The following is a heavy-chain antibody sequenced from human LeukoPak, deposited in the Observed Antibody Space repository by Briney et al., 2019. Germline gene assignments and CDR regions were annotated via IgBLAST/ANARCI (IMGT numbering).Heavy chain of an antibody. CDR3: ARGADSSGYYLYYFDY. CDR2: ISYHGSNT. CDR1: GFTFSSFA. Sequence: PGKSLRLSCAASGFTFSSFAMHWVRQASGRGLEWVATISYHGSNTYYADSVKGRFTISRDNSKNTLYLQMNSLRAEDTAVYYCARGADSSGYYLYYFDYWGQGTLVTVSS. D-gene: IGHD3-22*01. J-gene: IGHJ4*02. V-gene: IGHV3-30*04.